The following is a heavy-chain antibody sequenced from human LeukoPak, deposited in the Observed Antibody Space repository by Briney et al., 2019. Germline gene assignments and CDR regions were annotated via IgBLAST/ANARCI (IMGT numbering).Heavy chain of an antibody. D-gene: IGHD5-18*01. CDR3: ARGHVRGYSYGFGY. CDR2: IWYDGSDK. Sequence: GRSLRLSCAASGFMFRSYGMHWVRQAPGKGLEWVAVIWYDGSDKYYTDSVKGRFTISRDNSNNTLYLQMNSLRVEDTAVYYCARGHVRGYSYGFGYWGQGSLVTVSS. CDR1: GFMFRSYG. V-gene: IGHV3-33*08. J-gene: IGHJ4*02.